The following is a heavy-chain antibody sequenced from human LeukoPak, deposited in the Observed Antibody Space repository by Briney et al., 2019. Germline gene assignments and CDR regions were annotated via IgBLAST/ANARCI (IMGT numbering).Heavy chain of an antibody. V-gene: IGHV3-33*01. D-gene: IGHD3-10*01. CDR3: ARGRGGGEYYYYGMDV. J-gene: IGHJ6*04. Sequence: PGRSLRLSCAASGFTFSSYGMHWVRQAPGKGLEWVAVIWYDGSNKYYADSVKGRFTISRDNSKNTLYLQMNSLRAEDTAVYYCARGRGGGEYYYYGMDVWGKGTTVTVSS. CDR2: IWYDGSNK. CDR1: GFTFSSYG.